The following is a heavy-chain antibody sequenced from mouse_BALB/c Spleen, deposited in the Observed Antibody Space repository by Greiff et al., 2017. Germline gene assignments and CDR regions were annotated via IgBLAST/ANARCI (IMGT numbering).Heavy chain of an antibody. J-gene: IGHJ1*01. CDR1: GFSLTSYG. Sequence: VKLVESGPGLVAPSQSLSITCTVSGFSLTSYGVHWVRQPPGKGLEWLGVIWAGGSTNYNSALMSRLSISKDNSTSQVFLKMNSLQTDDTAMYYCARDYYGSSPWYFDVWGAGTTVTVSS. V-gene: IGHV2-9*02. CDR2: IWAGGST. D-gene: IGHD1-1*01. CDR3: ARDYYGSSPWYFDV.